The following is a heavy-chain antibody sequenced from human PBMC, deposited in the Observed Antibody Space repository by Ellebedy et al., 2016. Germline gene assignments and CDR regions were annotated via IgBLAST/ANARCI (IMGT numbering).Heavy chain of an antibody. CDR3: GRDLGRSDYGSTGYAVDY. CDR2: IGTVGDT. V-gene: IGHV3-13*01. Sequence: GGSLRLSCAASGFIFTNYDMHWVRQATGKGLEWVSVIGTVGDTYYPDSVKGRFTIYRDNAKNTLYLQMNSLRAEDTAVYYCGRDLGRSDYGSTGYAVDYWGQGTLVTVSS. D-gene: IGHD3-22*01. J-gene: IGHJ4*02. CDR1: GFIFTNYD.